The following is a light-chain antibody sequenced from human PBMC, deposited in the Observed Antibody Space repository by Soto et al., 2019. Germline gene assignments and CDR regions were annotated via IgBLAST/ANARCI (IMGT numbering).Light chain of an antibody. V-gene: IGLV1-40*01. CDR1: SSNIGANYD. Sequence: QSVLTQPPSVSGAPGQRVTISCTGSSSNIGANYDVHWYQQRPGTAPKLLIFGNSNRPSGVPDRFSGSKSGTSASLAITGLQAEDEGDYYCQSYDSSLSGNVFGTGTKVTVL. J-gene: IGLJ1*01. CDR2: GNS. CDR3: QSYDSSLSGNV.